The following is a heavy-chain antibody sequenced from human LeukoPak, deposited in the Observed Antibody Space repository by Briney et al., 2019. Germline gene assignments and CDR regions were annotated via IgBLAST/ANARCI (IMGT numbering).Heavy chain of an antibody. CDR2: INHSGGT. D-gene: IGHD3-22*01. CDR1: GGSFSGYY. J-gene: IGHJ3*02. Sequence: TSETLSLTCAVYGGSFSGYYWSWIRQPPGKGLEWIGEINHSGGTNYNPSLKSRVTISVDTYKNQFSLKLSSVTAADTAVYYCASAMIGVPDDAFDIWGQGTMVTVSS. V-gene: IGHV4-34*01. CDR3: ASAMIGVPDDAFDI.